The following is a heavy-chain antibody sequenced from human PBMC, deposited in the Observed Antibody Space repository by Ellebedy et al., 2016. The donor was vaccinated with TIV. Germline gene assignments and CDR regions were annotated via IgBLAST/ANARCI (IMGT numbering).Heavy chain of an antibody. CDR3: ASQPLYDTYYFDY. CDR2: ISGSGGST. V-gene: IGHV3-23*01. Sequence: GESLKISCAASGFTFDDYAMHWVRQAPGKGLEWVSAISGSGGSTYYADSVKGRFTISRDNSKNTLYLQMNSLRAEDTAVYYCASQPLYDTYYFDYWGQGTLVTVSS. CDR1: GFTFDDYA. D-gene: IGHD3-16*01. J-gene: IGHJ4*02.